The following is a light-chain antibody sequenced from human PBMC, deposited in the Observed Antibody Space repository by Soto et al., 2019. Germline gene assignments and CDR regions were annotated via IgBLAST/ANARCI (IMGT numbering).Light chain of an antibody. CDR1: SSNIGAGYD. CDR2: GNS. Sequence: QPVLTQPPSVSGAPGQRVTISCTGSSSNIGAGYDVHWYQQLPGTAPKLLIYGNSNRPSGVPDRFSGSKSGTSASPAITGLQAEDEADYYCQSYDSSLSGSMVFGGGTKVTVL. CDR3: QSYDSSLSGSMV. J-gene: IGLJ2*01. V-gene: IGLV1-40*01.